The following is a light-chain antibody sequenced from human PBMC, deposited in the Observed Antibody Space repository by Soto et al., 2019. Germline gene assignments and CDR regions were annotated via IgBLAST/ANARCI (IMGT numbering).Light chain of an antibody. CDR1: QSISTW. Sequence: DIQMTQSPSTLSASVGDRVTITCRASQSISTWLAWYQQKPGKAPKLLIYKASSLESGVPSRFSGSGSGTEFTLTISSLQPDDFATYYCQQYNSYPYTFGQGTKLEIK. V-gene: IGKV1-5*03. J-gene: IGKJ2*01. CDR2: KAS. CDR3: QQYNSYPYT.